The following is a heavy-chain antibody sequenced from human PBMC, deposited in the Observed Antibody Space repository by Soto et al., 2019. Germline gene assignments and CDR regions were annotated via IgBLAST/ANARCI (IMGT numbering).Heavy chain of an antibody. J-gene: IGHJ4*02. CDR2: IGPYGNTI. V-gene: IGHV3-11*01. CDR1: GFSFRDYF. D-gene: IGHD5-18*01. Sequence: VQLVASGGGLVKPGESLRVSCAASGFSFRDYFMSWIRQAPGKGLEWVAYIGPYGNTIGYADSVKGRFTISRDDAKKSLFPHMDSLRSEDTAVYYCARNDHTYGVYWGQGTPVTLSS. CDR3: ARNDHTYGVY.